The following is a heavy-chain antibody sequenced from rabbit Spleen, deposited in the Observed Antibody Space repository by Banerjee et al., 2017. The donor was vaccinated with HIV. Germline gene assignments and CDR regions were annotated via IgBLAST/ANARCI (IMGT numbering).Heavy chain of an antibody. CDR1: GFTLSTYW. CDR3: ARAENFDRYATDLGL. J-gene: IGHJ4*01. V-gene: IGHV1S45*01. CDR2: VNGGSSGTT. D-gene: IGHD6-1*01. Sequence: QQQLVESGGGQVKPGGTLTLSCKASGFTLSTYWIWWVRQAPGKGLEWIACVNGGSSGTTHYANWAKGRFTVSKTSSTTVTLQVTSLTAADTATYFCARAENFDRYATDLGLWGPGTLVTVS.